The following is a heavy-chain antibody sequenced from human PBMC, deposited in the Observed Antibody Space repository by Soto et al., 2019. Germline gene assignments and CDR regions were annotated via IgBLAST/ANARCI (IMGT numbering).Heavy chain of an antibody. CDR1: GYRFSDYY. CDR2: MNPNSGDT. J-gene: IGHJ6*03. D-gene: IGHD5-12*01. Sequence: QVQLVQSGAEVKQPGASVTVSCKASGYRFSDYYLHWMRQAPGQGPEWMGWMNPNSGDTKYAQKFKGRVTMTRDTSVRTAFMELNWLKSDDTAVYYCARESGGATAPLDYYYFYMDVWGIGTTVTVSS. V-gene: IGHV1-2*02. CDR3: ARESGGATAPLDYYYFYMDV.